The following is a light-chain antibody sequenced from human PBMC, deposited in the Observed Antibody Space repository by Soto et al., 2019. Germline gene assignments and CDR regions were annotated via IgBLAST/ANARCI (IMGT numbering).Light chain of an antibody. Sequence: DIVMTQTPLSLSVTPGQPASISCKSSQSLLHSNGYNYLDWYLQKPGQSPQLLIYLGSNRASGVPGRFSASASGTDFTLTISRVEAEDVGVYYCMGALQSPPTFGQGTKVDIK. V-gene: IGKV2-28*01. CDR1: QSLLHSNGYNY. CDR3: MGALQSPPT. J-gene: IGKJ1*01. CDR2: LGS.